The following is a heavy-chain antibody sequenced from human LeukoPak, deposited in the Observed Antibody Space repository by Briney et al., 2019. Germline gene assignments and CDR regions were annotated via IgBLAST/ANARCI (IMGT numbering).Heavy chain of an antibody. D-gene: IGHD3-9*01. CDR2: IIPIFGTA. CDR3: ARGVRYFDWLLSQNFDY. V-gene: IGHV1-69*13. CDR1: GGTFSSYA. Sequence: SVKVSCKASGGTFSSYAISWVRQAPGQGLEWMGGIIPIFGTANYAQKFQGRVTITADESTSTAYMELSSLRSEDTAVYYCARGVRYFDWLLSQNFDYWGQGTLVTVSS. J-gene: IGHJ4*02.